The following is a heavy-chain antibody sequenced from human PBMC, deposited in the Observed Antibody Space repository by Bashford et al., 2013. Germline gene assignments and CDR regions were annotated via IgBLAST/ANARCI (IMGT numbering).Heavy chain of an antibody. D-gene: IGHD3-22*01. V-gene: IGHV1-18*01. CDR1: GYTFTSYG. CDR3: ARDSSDSSGIGDYGMDV. J-gene: IGHJ6*02. Sequence: ASVKVSCKASGYTFTSYGISWVRQAPGQGLEWMGWISVYNGNTNYAQKLQGRVTMTTDTSTSTAYMELRSLRSDDTAVYYCARDSSDSSGIGDYGMDVWGQGTTVTVSS. CDR2: ISVYNGNT.